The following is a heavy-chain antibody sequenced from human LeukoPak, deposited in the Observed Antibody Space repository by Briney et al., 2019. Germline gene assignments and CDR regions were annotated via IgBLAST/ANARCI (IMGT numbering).Heavy chain of an antibody. J-gene: IGHJ3*02. CDR2: ISWDRGTT. CDR1: GFTFNNYA. V-gene: IGHV3-9*01. CDR3: ARAKRNGFDI. Sequence: PGGSLRLSCEASGFTFNNYAMRWVRQAPGKGLEWVSGISWDRGTTGYGDSVKGRFTISRDNAKNSLYLRMHSLRAEDTAVNYCARAKRNGFDIWGQGTMVTVSS.